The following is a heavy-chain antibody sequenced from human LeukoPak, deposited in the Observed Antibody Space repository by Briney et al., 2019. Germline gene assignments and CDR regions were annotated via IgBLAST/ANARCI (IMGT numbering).Heavy chain of an antibody. CDR3: AREGVGTPMVNS. CDR2: IYYNGGT. D-gene: IGHD5-18*01. CDR1: GGSISSTSYY. V-gene: IGHV4-39*07. J-gene: IGHJ5*02. Sequence: SETLSLTCTVSGGSISSTSYYWGWIRQPPGKGLEWIGSIYYNGGTYYNPSLKSRVAISIDTSKNQFSLKLSSMTAADTAVYYCAREGVGTPMVNSWGQGTLVTVSS.